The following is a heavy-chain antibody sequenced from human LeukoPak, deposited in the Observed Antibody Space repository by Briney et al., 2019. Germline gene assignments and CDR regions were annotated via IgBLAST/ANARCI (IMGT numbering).Heavy chain of an antibody. D-gene: IGHD4-17*01. V-gene: IGHV3-23*01. J-gene: IGHJ2*01. Sequence: GGSLRLSCAASGFTFSSYAMSWVRQAPGKGLEWVSAISGSGGSTYYADSVKGRFTISRDNSKNTLYLQMNSLRAEDTAVYYCAKAPYGDYGSDWCFDLWGRGTLVTVSS. CDR3: AKAPYGDYGSDWCFDL. CDR1: GFTFSSYA. CDR2: ISGSGGST.